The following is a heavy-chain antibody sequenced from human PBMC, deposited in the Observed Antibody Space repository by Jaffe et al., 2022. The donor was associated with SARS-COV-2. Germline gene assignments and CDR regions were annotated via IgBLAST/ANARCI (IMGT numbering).Heavy chain of an antibody. Sequence: QVQLVQSGAEVVKPGASVKVSCKASGYTFGRHYMHWVRQAPGQGLEWMGIINPDGGSTLYAQKLEGRITMTHDPSTSTIFMELRSLRSADTAVYYCARGVDRGMVTTHAFDVWGQGTMVTVSS. CDR3: ARGVDRGMVTTHAFDV. J-gene: IGHJ3*01. CDR2: INPDGGST. CDR1: GYTFGRHY. D-gene: IGHD5-18*01. V-gene: IGHV1-46*04.